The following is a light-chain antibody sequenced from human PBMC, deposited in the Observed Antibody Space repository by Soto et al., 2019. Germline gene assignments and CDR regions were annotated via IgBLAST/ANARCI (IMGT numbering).Light chain of an antibody. CDR2: NNN. Sequence: QSVLTQPPSASGTPGQRVTISCSGSSSNIGTSTVNWYLQLPGTAPKLLMYNNNQRPSGVPERFSGSKSGTSASLAIGGLQSEDEADYYCAAWDDSPDGFYVFGSGTKV. CDR3: AAWDDSPDGFYV. CDR1: SSNIGTST. V-gene: IGLV1-44*01. J-gene: IGLJ1*01.